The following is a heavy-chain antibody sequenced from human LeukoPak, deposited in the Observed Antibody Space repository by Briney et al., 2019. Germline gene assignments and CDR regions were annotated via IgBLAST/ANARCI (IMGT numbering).Heavy chain of an antibody. D-gene: IGHD6-13*01. Sequence: SETLSLTCTVSGGSISSYYWSWIRQPPGKGLEWIGYIYYSGSTNYNPSLKSRVTISVDTSKNQFSLKLSSVTAADTAVYYCARDRPAAGTPVYYYYYIDVWGKGTTVTISS. V-gene: IGHV4-59*12. CDR3: ARDRPAAGTPVYYYYYIDV. J-gene: IGHJ6*03. CDR1: GGSISSYY. CDR2: IYYSGST.